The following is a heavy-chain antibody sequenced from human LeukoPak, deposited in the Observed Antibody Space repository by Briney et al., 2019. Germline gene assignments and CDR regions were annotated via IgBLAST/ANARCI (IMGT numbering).Heavy chain of an antibody. D-gene: IGHD3/OR15-3a*01. Sequence: GGALRLSCAVSGFRFSDYYMSWVRQAPGKGLEWVGLIRDSGEAFYADFARGRFAISRDESENTLYLQMNSLRVEDTAVYFCARDRAANQDWVEFDPWGQGTPVIVSS. CDR2: IRDSGEA. V-gene: IGHV3-66*03. CDR3: ARDRAANQDWVEFDP. J-gene: IGHJ5*02. CDR1: GFRFSDYY.